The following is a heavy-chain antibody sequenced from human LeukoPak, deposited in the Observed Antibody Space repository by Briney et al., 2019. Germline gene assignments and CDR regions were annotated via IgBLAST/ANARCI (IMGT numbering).Heavy chain of an antibody. CDR2: IKQDGSEK. V-gene: IGHV3-7*01. CDR1: GFTFSSYW. CDR3: ARDRVNSSSRRSYGMDV. J-gene: IGHJ6*02. D-gene: IGHD6-13*01. Sequence: GGSLRLSCAASGFTFSSYWMSWVRQAPGKGLEWVANIKQDGSEKYYVDSVKGRFTISRDNAKNSLYLQMNSLRAEDTAVYYCARDRVNSSSRRSYGMDVWGQGTTVTVSS.